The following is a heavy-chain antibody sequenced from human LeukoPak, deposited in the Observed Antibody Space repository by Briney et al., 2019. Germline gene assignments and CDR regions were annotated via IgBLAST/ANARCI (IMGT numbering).Heavy chain of an antibody. J-gene: IGHJ4*02. CDR1: GFTFSSYG. CDR2: ISYDGSNK. D-gene: IGHD1-26*01. Sequence: QTGGSLRLSCAASGFTFSSYGMHWVRQAPGKGLEWVAVISYDGSNKYYADSVKGRFTISRDNSKNTLYLQMNSLRAEDTAVYYCANEWELLLFDYWGQGTLVTVSS. V-gene: IGHV3-30*18. CDR3: ANEWELLLFDY.